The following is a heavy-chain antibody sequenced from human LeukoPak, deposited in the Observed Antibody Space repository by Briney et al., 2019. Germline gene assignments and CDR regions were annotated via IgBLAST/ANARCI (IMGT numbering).Heavy chain of an antibody. J-gene: IGHJ4*02. Sequence: HGESLKISCKGSGYSFTSYWIGWVRQMPGKGQEWMGIIYPGDSDTRYSPSFQGQVTISADKSISTAYLQWSSLKASDTAMYYCARHYLGMATPFDYWGQGTLVTVSS. CDR2: IYPGDSDT. CDR3: ARHYLGMATPFDY. CDR1: GYSFTSYW. V-gene: IGHV5-51*01. D-gene: IGHD5-24*01.